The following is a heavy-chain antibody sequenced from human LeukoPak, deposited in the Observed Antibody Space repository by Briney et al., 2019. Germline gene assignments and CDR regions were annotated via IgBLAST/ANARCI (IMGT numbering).Heavy chain of an antibody. J-gene: IGHJ4*02. Sequence: PSQTLSLTCTVSGGSISSGDYYWSWIRQPPGKGLEWIGYIYYSGSTYYNPSLKSRVTISVDTSKNQFSLKLSSVTAADTAVYYCARGLRYSYGLGPPDYWGQGTLVTVSS. CDR1: GGSISSGDYY. D-gene: IGHD5-18*01. V-gene: IGHV4-30-4*01. CDR2: IYYSGST. CDR3: ARGLRYSYGLGPPDY.